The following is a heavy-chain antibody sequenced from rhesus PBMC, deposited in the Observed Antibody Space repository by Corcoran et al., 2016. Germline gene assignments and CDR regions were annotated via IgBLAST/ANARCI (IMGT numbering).Heavy chain of an antibody. V-gene: IGHV4-122*02. D-gene: IGHD4-29*01. Sequence: QVQLQESGPGLVQPSETLSLTCAVSGGSISSGYYYWSWIRQPPGKGLEWIGYITYSRSTSYNPSLKSRVTISRDTSKNQFYLKRSSVTAADTAVYYCARGRGSSYVDYWGQGVLVTVSS. J-gene: IGHJ4*01. CDR1: GGSISSGYYY. CDR2: ITYSRST. CDR3: ARGRGSSYVDY.